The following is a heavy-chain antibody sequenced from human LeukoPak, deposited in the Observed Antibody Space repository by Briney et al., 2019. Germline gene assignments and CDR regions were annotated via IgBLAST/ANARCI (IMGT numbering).Heavy chain of an antibody. CDR2: IYSGGST. V-gene: IGHV3-53*01. CDR1: GFTFSSYA. CDR3: ARISITMRGDYGMDV. Sequence: GGSLRLSCAASGFTFSSYAMSWVRQAPGKGLEWVSVIYSGGSTYYADSVKGRFTISRDNSKNTLYLQMNSLRAEDTAVYYCARISITMRGDYGMDVWGQGTTVTVSS. J-gene: IGHJ6*02. D-gene: IGHD3-22*01.